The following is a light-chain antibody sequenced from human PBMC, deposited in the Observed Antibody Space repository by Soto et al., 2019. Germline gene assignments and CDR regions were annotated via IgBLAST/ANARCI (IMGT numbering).Light chain of an antibody. Sequence: DIQMTQSPSTLSASVGDRVTITCRASQSISYWLAWYQQKPGKAPQLLISDASSLESGVPARFSGSGSGTEFTLTISSLQPDDFATYHCQQHTTFGQGTKVEI. J-gene: IGKJ1*01. CDR2: DAS. CDR3: QQHTT. V-gene: IGKV1-5*01. CDR1: QSISYW.